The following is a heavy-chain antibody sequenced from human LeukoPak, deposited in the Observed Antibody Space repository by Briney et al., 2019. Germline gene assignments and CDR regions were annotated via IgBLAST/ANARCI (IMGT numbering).Heavy chain of an antibody. CDR1: GGSISSYY. D-gene: IGHD4-17*01. V-gene: IGHV4-4*07. J-gene: IGHJ4*02. CDR3: ATGAYSYSDN. Sequence: PSETLSLTCTVSGGSISSYYWSWIRQPAGEGLEWVGRIYPSGSTNYNPSLKSRVTMSLDTSKNQFSLKLSSVTAADTAVYYCATGAYSYSDNWGQGTLVIFSP. CDR2: IYPSGST.